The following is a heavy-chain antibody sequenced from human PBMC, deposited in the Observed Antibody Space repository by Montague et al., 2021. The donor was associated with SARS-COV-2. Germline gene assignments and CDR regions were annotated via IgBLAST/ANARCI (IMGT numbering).Heavy chain of an antibody. CDR3: ARREYSYGWGD. Sequence: SETLSLTCTVTGGPISGSSDYWGWIRQSPGKGLDWIASVDYSGNTYYSPSLKSRLTISVVTSKNQFSLKLNSVTAADTALYYCARREYSYGWGDWGQGTLVTVSS. V-gene: IGHV4-39*01. J-gene: IGHJ4*02. CDR1: GGPISGSSDY. D-gene: IGHD5-18*01. CDR2: VDYSGNT.